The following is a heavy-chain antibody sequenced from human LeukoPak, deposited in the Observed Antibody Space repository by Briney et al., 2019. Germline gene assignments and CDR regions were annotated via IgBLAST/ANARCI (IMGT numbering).Heavy chain of an antibody. CDR1: GYTFTSYG. Sequence: ASVKVSCEASGYTFTSYGISWVRQAPGQGLEWMGWISAYNGNTNYAQKLQGGVTMTTDTSTSTAYMELRSLRSDDTAVYYCARVFGGGSYYLNYFDYWGQGTLVTVSS. CDR3: ARVFGGGSYYLNYFDY. V-gene: IGHV1-18*01. J-gene: IGHJ4*02. D-gene: IGHD1-26*01. CDR2: ISAYNGNT.